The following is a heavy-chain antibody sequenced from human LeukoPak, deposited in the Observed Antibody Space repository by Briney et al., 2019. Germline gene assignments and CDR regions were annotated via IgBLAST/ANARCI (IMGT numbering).Heavy chain of an antibody. Sequence: GGSLRLSCAASGFTFSSYWMHWVRQAPGKGLVWVSRINSDGSSTSYADSVKGRFTISRDNAKNTLYLQMNSLRAEDTAVYYCAREPHYEWELLMFDYWGQGTLVTVSS. J-gene: IGHJ4*02. D-gene: IGHD1-26*01. V-gene: IGHV3-74*01. CDR2: INSDGSST. CDR1: GFTFSSYW. CDR3: AREPHYEWELLMFDY.